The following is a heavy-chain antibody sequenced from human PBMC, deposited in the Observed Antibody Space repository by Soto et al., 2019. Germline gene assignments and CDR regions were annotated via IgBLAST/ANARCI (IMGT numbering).Heavy chain of an antibody. D-gene: IGHD6-13*01. CDR3: ARCPTVDSSNRPLHFAY. Sequence: GGSPRLSCAASGFTVGNNYMSWVRQAPGQGLEWVSVIYSRGDTYYADSVKGRFTISRDSSKNTLYLQMNSLRAEDTATYYCARCPTVDSSNRPLHFAYRAQRTLVPVSS. J-gene: IGHJ4*02. CDR1: GFTVGNNY. CDR2: IYSRGDT. V-gene: IGHV3-66*01.